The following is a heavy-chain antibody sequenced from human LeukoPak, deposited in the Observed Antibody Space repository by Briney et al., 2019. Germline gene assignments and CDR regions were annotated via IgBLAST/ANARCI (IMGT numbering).Heavy chain of an antibody. CDR3: ARVRMGDDFNPFDY. CDR1: GFTFSSFW. D-gene: IGHD3-16*01. Sequence: GGSLRLSCAASGFTFSSFWIYWVRHAPGKGLVWVTRINSDGSETMYADSVKGRFTISRDNAKNTLYLEMNTLRAEDTAVYYCARVRMGDDFNPFDYWGQGTLVTVSS. J-gene: IGHJ4*02. V-gene: IGHV3-74*03. CDR2: INSDGSET.